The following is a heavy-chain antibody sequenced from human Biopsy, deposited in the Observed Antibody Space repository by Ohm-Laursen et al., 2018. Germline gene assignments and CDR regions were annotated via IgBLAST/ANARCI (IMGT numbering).Heavy chain of an antibody. CDR1: GDSISSYY. D-gene: IGHD3-22*01. CDR2: VYYTGST. V-gene: IGHV4-59*01. Sequence: TLSLTCAVSGDSISSYYWSWIRQPPGKGLQWIGYVYYTGSTDYNPSLQSRVTISVDTSKNHFSLRLRSVTPADTAIYYCARDRGYYSDRTVPGYFDLWGRGTLVTVSS. CDR3: ARDRGYYSDRTVPGYFDL. J-gene: IGHJ2*01.